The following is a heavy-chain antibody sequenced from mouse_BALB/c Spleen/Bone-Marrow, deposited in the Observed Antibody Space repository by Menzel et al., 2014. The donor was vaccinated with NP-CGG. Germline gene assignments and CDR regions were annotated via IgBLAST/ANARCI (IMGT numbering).Heavy chain of an antibody. Sequence: VQLQQSGPELVKLGASVKISCRASGYTFTDYYINWVKQKPGQGLEWIGLIYPGGGNTKYNEKFKGKAALTVDTSSSTAYMQLSSLTSEDTAVYFCARPPYYYGSSYYWYFDVWGAGTTVTVSS. CDR2: IYPGGGNT. J-gene: IGHJ1*01. CDR1: GYTFTDYY. CDR3: ARPPYYYGSSYYWYFDV. D-gene: IGHD1-1*01. V-gene: IGHV1-84*02.